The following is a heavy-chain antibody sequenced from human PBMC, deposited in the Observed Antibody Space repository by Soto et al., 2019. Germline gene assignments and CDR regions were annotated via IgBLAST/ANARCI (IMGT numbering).Heavy chain of an antibody. CDR2: ISSSSSYI. D-gene: IGHD3-10*02. CDR3: ARDKRGDYVVKLYYYYYGMDV. V-gene: IGHV3-21*01. Sequence: PGGSLRLSCAASGFTFSSYSMNWVRQAPGKGLEWVSSISSSSSYIYYADSVKGRFTISRDNAKNSLYLQMNSLRAEDTAVYYCARDKRGDYVVKLYYYYYGMDVWGQGTTVTVSS. J-gene: IGHJ6*02. CDR1: GFTFSSYS.